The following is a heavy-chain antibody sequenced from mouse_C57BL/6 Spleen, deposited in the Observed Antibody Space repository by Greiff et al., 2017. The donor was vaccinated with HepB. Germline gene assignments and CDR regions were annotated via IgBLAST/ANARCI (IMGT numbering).Heavy chain of an antibody. CDR1: GYAFTNYL. D-gene: IGHD2-1*01. V-gene: IGHV1-54*01. CDR2: INPGSGGT. CDR3: ARRRIYYGPFVY. J-gene: IGHJ2*01. Sequence: VQLQESGAELVRPGTSVKVPCKASGYAFTNYLIEWVKQRPGQGLEWIGVINPGSGGTNYNEKFKGKATLTADKSSSTAYMQLSSLTSEDSAVYFCARRRIYYGPFVYWGQGTTLTVSS.